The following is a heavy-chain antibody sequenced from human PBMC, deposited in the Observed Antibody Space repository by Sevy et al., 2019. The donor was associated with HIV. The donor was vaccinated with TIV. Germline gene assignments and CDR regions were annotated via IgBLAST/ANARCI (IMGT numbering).Heavy chain of an antibody. V-gene: IGHV3-23*01. CDR1: GFTFSSYA. Sequence: GGSLRLSCAASGFTFSSYAMSWVRQSPGKGLEWVSTFSFGCGKINYADSVKGRFTISRDNSKNTLYLQMNSLRAEDTAVYYCAREGCSKPHDYWGQGTLVTVSS. D-gene: IGHD2-2*01. CDR2: FSFGCGKI. J-gene: IGHJ4*02. CDR3: AREGCSKPHDY.